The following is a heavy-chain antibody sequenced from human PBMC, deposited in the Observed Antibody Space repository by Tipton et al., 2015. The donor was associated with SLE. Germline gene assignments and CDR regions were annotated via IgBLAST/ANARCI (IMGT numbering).Heavy chain of an antibody. V-gene: IGHV4-34*01. CDR3: ARHRMMDSSSWAYYFDY. CDR1: GGSFSGYY. CDR2: IHHNGFT. J-gene: IGHJ4*02. Sequence: TLSLTCTVYGGSFSGYYWSWIRQPPGKGLEWIGYIHHNGFTYNTPSLKSRVTISMDRSNNQFSLKLRSVTAADTAVYYCARHRMMDSSSWAYYFDYWGQGILVTVSS. D-gene: IGHD6-13*01.